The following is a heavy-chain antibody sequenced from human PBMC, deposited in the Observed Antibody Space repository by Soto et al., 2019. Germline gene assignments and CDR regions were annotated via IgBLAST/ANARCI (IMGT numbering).Heavy chain of an antibody. CDR2: IYSGGYT. Sequence: EVQLVESGGGLIQPGGSLRLSCAVSGFTVSNNYMSWVRQAPGKGLEGVSVIYSGGYTAYGDSVKGRFTISRDNSKNKQSHKMNTLRAADPAVYYRATPPGGGGYWGQGTLVTVSS. CDR1: GFTVSNNY. V-gene: IGHV3-53*01. J-gene: IGHJ4*02. CDR3: ATPPGGGGY. D-gene: IGHD3-10*01.